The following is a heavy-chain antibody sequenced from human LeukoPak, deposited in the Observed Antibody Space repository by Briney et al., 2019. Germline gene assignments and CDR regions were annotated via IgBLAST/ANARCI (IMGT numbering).Heavy chain of an antibody. V-gene: IGHV3-13*03. CDR3: ARGSEAIPGYSSSFDY. Sequence: GGSLRLSCAACGFTFSSYDMHWVRQATRKGLEWVSAIGTAGDTYYPGSVKGQFTSSRENAKNSLYLQMNSLRAGDTAVYYCARGSEAIPGYSSSFDYWGQGTLVTVSS. D-gene: IGHD6-13*01. CDR2: IGTAGDT. CDR1: GFTFSSYD. J-gene: IGHJ4*02.